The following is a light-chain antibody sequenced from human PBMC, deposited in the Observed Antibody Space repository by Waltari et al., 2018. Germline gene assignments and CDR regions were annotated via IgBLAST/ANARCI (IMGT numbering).Light chain of an antibody. CDR3: KQYDNLPPT. V-gene: IGKV1-33*01. CDR1: QYISNY. J-gene: IGKJ5*01. CDR2: DAS. Sequence: DIQMTQSVSSLSASVGDRVTITCQASQYISNYLNWYQQRPGKAPKLLISDASDLEIGVPSRFSGGQSGTVFTFTISSLQPEDVATYYCKQYDNLPPTFGQGTRLEIE.